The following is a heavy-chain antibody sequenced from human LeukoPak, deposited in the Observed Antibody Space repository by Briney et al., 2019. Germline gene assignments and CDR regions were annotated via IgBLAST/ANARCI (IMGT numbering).Heavy chain of an antibody. D-gene: IGHD3-16*01. J-gene: IGHJ6*02. CDR2: IYYSGST. CDR3: ARDMSHYYYGMDV. CDR1: GGSISSYY. V-gene: IGHV4-59*12. Sequence: SETLSLTCTVSGGSISSYYWSWIRQPPGKGLEWIGYIYYSGSTNYNPSLKSRVTISVDTSKNQFSLKLSSVTAADTAVYYCARDMSHYYYGMDVWGQGTTVTVSS.